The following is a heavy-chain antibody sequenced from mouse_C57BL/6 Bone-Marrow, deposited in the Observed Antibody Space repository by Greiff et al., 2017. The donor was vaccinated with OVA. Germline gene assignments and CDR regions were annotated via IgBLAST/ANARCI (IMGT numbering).Heavy chain of an antibody. Sequence: VHVKQSGAELVRPGASVKLSCTASGFNIKDDYMHWVKQRPEQGLAWIGWIDPEDGDTEYASKFQGKATITADTSSNTAYLQLSSLTSEDTAVYYCTFITTVGFDYWGQGTTLTVSS. V-gene: IGHV14-4*01. D-gene: IGHD1-1*01. CDR3: TFITTVGFDY. CDR2: IDPEDGDT. CDR1: GFNIKDDY. J-gene: IGHJ2*01.